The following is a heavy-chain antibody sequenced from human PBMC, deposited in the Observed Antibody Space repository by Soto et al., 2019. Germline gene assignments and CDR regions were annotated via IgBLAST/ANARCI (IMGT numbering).Heavy chain of an antibody. CDR2: IYYSGST. D-gene: IGHD3-10*01. CDR1: GGSISSYY. CDR3: ARERVRYYGSGSYYTFMDV. V-gene: IGHV4-59*01. J-gene: IGHJ6*03. Sequence: SETLSLTCTVSGGSISSYYWSWIRQPPGKGLEWIGYIYYSGSTNYNPSLKSRVTISVDTSKNQFSLKLSSVTAADTAVYYCARERVRYYGSGSYYTFMDVWGKGTTVTVS.